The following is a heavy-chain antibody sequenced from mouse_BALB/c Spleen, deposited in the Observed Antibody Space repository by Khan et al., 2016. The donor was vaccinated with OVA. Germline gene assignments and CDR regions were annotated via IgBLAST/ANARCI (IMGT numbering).Heavy chain of an antibody. CDR2: ISSDGDYP. CDR1: GFTFSTYA. Sequence: EVELVESGGGLVKPGGSLKLSCAVSGFTFSTYAMSWVRQTPGKRLEWVATISSDGDYPYYPDNVTGRFTFSRENAENTLYLQMSNLRSDDTAMYYCARSPYGNFAYWGQGTLVTVSA. CDR3: ARSPYGNFAY. D-gene: IGHD2-1*01. J-gene: IGHJ3*01. V-gene: IGHV5-9-3*01.